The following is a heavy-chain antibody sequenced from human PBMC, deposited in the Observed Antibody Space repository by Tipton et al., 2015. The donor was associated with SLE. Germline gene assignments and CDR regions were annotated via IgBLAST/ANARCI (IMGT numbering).Heavy chain of an antibody. J-gene: IGHJ4*02. D-gene: IGHD6-13*01. Sequence: TLSLTCTVSGGSISSSSYYWGWIRQPQGKGLEWNGSIYYSGSNYYNPSLKSRVTISVDTSKNHFSLKLSSVTAADTAVYYCARGAGDIAAAGLDYWGQGTLVTVSS. CDR1: GGSISSSSYY. CDR2: IYYSGSN. CDR3: ARGAGDIAAAGLDY. V-gene: IGHV4-39*07.